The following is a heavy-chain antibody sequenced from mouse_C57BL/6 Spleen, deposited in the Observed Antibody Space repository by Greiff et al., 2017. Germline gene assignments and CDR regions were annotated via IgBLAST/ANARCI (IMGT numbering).Heavy chain of an antibody. CDR1: GYTFTSYW. D-gene: IGHD1-2*01. V-gene: IGHV1-64*01. CDR3: TRSLLRKAIDY. CDR2: IHPNSGST. Sequence: VQLQQSGAELVKPGASVKLSCKASGYTFTSYWMHWVKQRPGQGLEWIGMIHPNSGSTNYNEKFKSKATLTVDKSSSTAYMQLSSLTSEDSAVYYCTRSLLRKAIDYWGQGTSVTVSS. J-gene: IGHJ4*01.